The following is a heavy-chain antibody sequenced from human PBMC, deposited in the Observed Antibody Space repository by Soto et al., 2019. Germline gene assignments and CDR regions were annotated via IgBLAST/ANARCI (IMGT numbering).Heavy chain of an antibody. V-gene: IGHV1-8*01. CDR3: ARGNLENYYYYMDV. CDR2: MNPNSGNT. Sequence: ASVKVSCKASGYTFTSYDINWVRPATGQGLEWMGWMNPNSGNTGYAQKFQGRVTMTRNTSISTAYMELSSLRSEDTAVYYCARGNLENYYYYMDVWGKGTTVTVS. CDR1: GYTFTSYD. J-gene: IGHJ6*03.